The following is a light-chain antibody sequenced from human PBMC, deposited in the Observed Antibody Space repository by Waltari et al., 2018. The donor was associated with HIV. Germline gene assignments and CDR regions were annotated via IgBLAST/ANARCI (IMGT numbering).Light chain of an antibody. Sequence: EIVMTQSPPTLSVSPGQRVTISCRASQSISAKVAWYQQRPGQAPRLLIYEADTRPTGIPARFSGSGSGTEFTLTISSLQSEDFATYFCQQYDSGPRGITFGQGTMLEIK. CDR2: EAD. J-gene: IGKJ2*01. CDR1: QSISAK. CDR3: QQYDSGPRGIT. V-gene: IGKV3-15*01.